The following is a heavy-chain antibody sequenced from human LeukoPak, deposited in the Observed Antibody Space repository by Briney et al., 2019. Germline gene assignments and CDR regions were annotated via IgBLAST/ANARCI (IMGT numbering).Heavy chain of an antibody. CDR3: ARRGDDSSGYGAFDI. CDR1: GGTFSSYA. V-gene: IGHV1-69*13. J-gene: IGHJ3*02. CDR2: IIPIFGTA. Sequence: GASVKVSCKASGGTFSSYAISWVRQAPGQGLEWMGGIIPIFGTANYAQKFQGRVTITADESTSTAYMELSSLRSEDTAVYYCARRGDDSSGYGAFDIWGQGTMVTVSS. D-gene: IGHD3-22*01.